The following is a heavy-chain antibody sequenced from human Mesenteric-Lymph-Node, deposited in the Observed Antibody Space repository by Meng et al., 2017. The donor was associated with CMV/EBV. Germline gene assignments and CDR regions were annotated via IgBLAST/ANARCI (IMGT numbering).Heavy chain of an antibody. CDR1: YA. V-gene: IGHV1-69*01. J-gene: IGHJ1*01. CDR2: IIPIFGTA. D-gene: IGHD2-2*01. CDR3: ARVPLYCSSTSCYQPAEYFQH. Sequence: YAISGVRQVPGQGLEWMGGIIPIFGTANYAQKYQGRVTITADESTSTAYMELSSLRSEDTAVYYCARVPLYCSSTSCYQPAEYFQHWGQGTLVTVSS.